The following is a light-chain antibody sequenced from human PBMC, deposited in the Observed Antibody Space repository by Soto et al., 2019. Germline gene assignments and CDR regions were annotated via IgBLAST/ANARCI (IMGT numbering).Light chain of an antibody. Sequence: QSVLTQAPSASGTGGQRVTFSWSGSSANIGINTVNWYRQLPGTAPQLLISDNHRRPSGVPDRFSGSKPGTSASLAISGLQSEDEATYLCAASAVSLPGFVFGTGTKVTV. V-gene: IGLV1-44*01. J-gene: IGLJ1*01. CDR1: SANIGINT. CDR2: DNH. CDR3: AASAVSLPGFV.